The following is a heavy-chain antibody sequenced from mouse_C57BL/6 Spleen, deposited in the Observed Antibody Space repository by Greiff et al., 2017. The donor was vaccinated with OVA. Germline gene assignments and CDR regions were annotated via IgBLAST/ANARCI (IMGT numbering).Heavy chain of an antibody. CDR3: ARADEAYWYFDV. V-gene: IGHV5-16*01. CDR2: INYDGSST. Sequence: EVQRVESEGGLVQPGSSMKLSCTASGFTFSDYYMAWVRQVPEKGLEWVANINYDGSSTYYLDSLKSRFIISRDNAKNILYLQRSSLKSEDTATYYCARADEAYWYFDVWGTGTTVTVSS. CDR1: GFTFSDYY. J-gene: IGHJ1*03.